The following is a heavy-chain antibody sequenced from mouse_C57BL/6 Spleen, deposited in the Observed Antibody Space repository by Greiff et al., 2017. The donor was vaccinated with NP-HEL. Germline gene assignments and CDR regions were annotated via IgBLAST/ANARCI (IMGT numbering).Heavy chain of an antibody. D-gene: IGHD2-1*01. Sequence: VQRVESGAELVRPGASVTLSCKASGYTFTDYEMHWVKQTPVHGLEWIGAIDPETGGTAYNQKFKGKAILTADKSSSTAYMELRSLTSEDSAVYYCTRRNGNYEDYAMYYWGQGTSVTVSS. CDR3: TRRNGNYEDYAMYY. J-gene: IGHJ4*01. CDR1: GYTFTDYE. CDR2: IDPETGGT. V-gene: IGHV1-15*01.